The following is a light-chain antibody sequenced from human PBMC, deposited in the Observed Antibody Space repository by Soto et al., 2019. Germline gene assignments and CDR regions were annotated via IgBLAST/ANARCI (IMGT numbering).Light chain of an antibody. V-gene: IGKV3-20*01. J-gene: IGKJ1*01. CDR3: QQYGSSRWT. CDR1: ETVSEDQ. Sequence: EILLTQSPGTLSLSPGQRATPSCRTRETVSEDQLAWYQQKPGQAPRLVIFAVSIRAPGIPDRFSGSGSGTDFTLTINRLEREDFAVYYCQQYGSSRWTFGQGTKVDIK. CDR2: AVS.